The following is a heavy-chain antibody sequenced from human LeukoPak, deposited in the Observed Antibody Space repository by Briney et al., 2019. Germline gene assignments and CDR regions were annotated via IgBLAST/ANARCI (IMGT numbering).Heavy chain of an antibody. CDR1: GFTFSNYW. J-gene: IGHJ4*02. D-gene: IGHD3-22*01. Sequence: PGGSLRLSCAASGFTFSNYWMHWVRQAPGKGLEWVSGISWNSGSIGYADSVKGRFTISRDNAKNSLYLQMNSLRAEDTALYYCAKVDYDSSGYYDYWGQGTLVTVSS. V-gene: IGHV3-9*01. CDR3: AKVDYDSSGYYDY. CDR2: ISWNSGSI.